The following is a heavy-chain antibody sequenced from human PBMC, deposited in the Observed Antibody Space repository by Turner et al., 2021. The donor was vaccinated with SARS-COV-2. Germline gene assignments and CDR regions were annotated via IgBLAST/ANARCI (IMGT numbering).Heavy chain of an antibody. D-gene: IGHD1-26*01. V-gene: IGHV4-59*05. CDR2: IYYSGGT. CDR3: AGEVVVLTTTHYGMDV. J-gene: IGHJ6*02. Sequence: QVPLQESGPGLVRPSETLSLTCTVSGGSISSKSWSGSRQSPGRGLEWIGSIYYSGGTSYNPSLKSRVTISVDTSKNQFSLKLSSVTAADTAVYYCAGEVVVLTTTHYGMDVWGQGTTVTVSS. CDR1: GGSISSKS.